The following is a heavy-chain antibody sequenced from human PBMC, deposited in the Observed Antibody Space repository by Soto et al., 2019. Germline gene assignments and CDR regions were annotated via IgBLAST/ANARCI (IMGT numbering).Heavy chain of an antibody. J-gene: IGHJ4*02. D-gene: IGHD2-8*01. CDR3: ARGTVYYCTNDKFGFFFAH. CDR2: IDTNGDT. V-gene: IGHV4-30-4*01. CDR1: GDSLRRGFHH. Sequence: QVQLQESGSGLLKPSQILSLDCSVSGDSLRRGFHHWSWIRQTPGKGLQLIGYIDTNGDTHYDPSLRNRLNMSIVTTESRFSLKVTSVTAADTAVYYCARGTVYYCTNDKFGFFFAHWGQGALVTVTS.